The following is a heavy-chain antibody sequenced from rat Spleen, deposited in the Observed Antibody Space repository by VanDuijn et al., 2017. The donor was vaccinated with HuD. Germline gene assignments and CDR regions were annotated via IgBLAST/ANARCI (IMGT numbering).Heavy chain of an antibody. CDR2: ISTGGNT. Sequence: VQLKESGPGLVQSSQTLSLTCTVSGFSLTSNGVSWVRQPPGEGLEWIAAISTGGNTYYNSALSSRLSISRDTSKSQVLLKVNSLQSDDTAIYICTRGLGDYWGQGVMVTVSS. D-gene: IGHD5-1*01. CDR3: TRGLGDY. J-gene: IGHJ2*01. CDR1: GFSLTSNG. V-gene: IGHV2S12*01.